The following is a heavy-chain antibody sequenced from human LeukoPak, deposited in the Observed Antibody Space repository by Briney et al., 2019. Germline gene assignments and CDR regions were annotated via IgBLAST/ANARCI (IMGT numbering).Heavy chain of an antibody. CDR1: GYSISSGYY. V-gene: IGHV4-38-2*01. D-gene: IGHD3-10*01. J-gene: IGHJ4*02. CDR2: IYHSGST. CDR3: ATNYGSGSYYILVY. Sequence: SETLSLTCAVSGYSISSGYYWGWIRQPPGKGLEWIGNIYHSGSTYYNPSLKSRVTISLDTSKNQFSLKLSSVTAADTAVYYCATNYGSGSYYILVYWGQGTLVTLSS.